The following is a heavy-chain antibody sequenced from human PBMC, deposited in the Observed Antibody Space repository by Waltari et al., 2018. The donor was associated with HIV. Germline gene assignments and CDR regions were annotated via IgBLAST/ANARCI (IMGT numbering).Heavy chain of an antibody. V-gene: IGHV3-21*05. CDR3: AREVTSSKVMNY. J-gene: IGHJ4*02. CDR1: GFTISLYN. CDR2: ISGDGKNK. Sequence: EVRLVESGGGPVKPGGSLRLSCAASGFTISLYNMNWVRQTPGKGLEWGAYISGDGKNKYYADSVKGSFIISKDNGQNFLHLQMDRLSVDDSAKYFCAREVTSSKVMNYWGQGTPVIVSS. D-gene: IGHD2-21*02.